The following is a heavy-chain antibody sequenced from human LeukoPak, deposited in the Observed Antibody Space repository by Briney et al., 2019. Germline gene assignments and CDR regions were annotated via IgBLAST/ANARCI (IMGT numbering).Heavy chain of an antibody. V-gene: IGHV1-8*01. D-gene: IGHD5-12*01. CDR3: ATSLDSGYDLPLDY. CDR2: MNPNSGNT. Sequence: GASVKVSCKASGYTFTSYDINWVRQATGQGLEWMGWMNPNSGNTGYAQKFQGRVTMTRNTSISTAYMELSSLRSEDTAVYYCATSLDSGYDLPLDYWGQGTLVTVSS. J-gene: IGHJ4*02. CDR1: GYTFTSYD.